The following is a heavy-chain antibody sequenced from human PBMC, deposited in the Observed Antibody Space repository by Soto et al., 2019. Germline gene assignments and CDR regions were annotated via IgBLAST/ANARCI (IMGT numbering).Heavy chain of an antibody. D-gene: IGHD3-10*01. CDR3: ARDGRNYYGSGSYYNY. V-gene: IGHV3-30-3*01. CDR1: GFTFSSYA. Sequence: GGSLRLSCAASGFTFSSYAMHWVRQAPGKGLEWVAVISYDGSNKYYADSVKGRFTISRDNSKNTLYLQMNSLRAEDTAVYYCARDGRNYYGSGSYYNYWGQGTLVTVSS. CDR2: ISYDGSNK. J-gene: IGHJ4*02.